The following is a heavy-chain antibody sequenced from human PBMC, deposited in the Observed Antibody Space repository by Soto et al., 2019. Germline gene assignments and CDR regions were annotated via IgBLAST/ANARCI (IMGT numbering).Heavy chain of an antibody. V-gene: IGHV3-48*03. D-gene: IGHD3-22*01. CDR1: GFTFSSYE. CDR2: ISSSGSTI. Sequence: GGSLRLSCAASGFTFSSYEMNWVRQAPGKGLEWVSYISSSGSTIYYADSVKGRFTISRDNAKNSLCLQMNSLRAEDTAVYYCARVGSGYYREPRPIDYWGQGTLVTVSS. CDR3: ARVGSGYYREPRPIDY. J-gene: IGHJ4*02.